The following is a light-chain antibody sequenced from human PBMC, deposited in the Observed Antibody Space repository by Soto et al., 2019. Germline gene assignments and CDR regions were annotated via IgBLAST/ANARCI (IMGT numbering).Light chain of an antibody. CDR3: VLYMGGGILV. Sequence: QTVVTQEPSFSVSPGGTVTLTCGLSSGSVSTNNYPSWYQQTPGQAPRTIISSTNSRSSGVPDRFSGSILGNKAALTITGAQADDESDYYCVLYMGGGILVFGGGTKVTVL. J-gene: IGLJ3*02. CDR1: SGSVSTNNY. CDR2: STN. V-gene: IGLV8-61*01.